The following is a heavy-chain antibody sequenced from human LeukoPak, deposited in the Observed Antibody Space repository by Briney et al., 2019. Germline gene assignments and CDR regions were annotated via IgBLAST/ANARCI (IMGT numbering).Heavy chain of an antibody. J-gene: IGHJ3*02. D-gene: IGHD1-26*01. CDR1: GFTFSSYS. CDR3: ARGGSYLSAFDI. Sequence: PGGSLRLSCAASGFTFSSYSMNWVRQAPGKGLEWVSYISSTSSTIYYADSVKGRFTISRDNSKNTLYLQMNSLRAEDTAVYYCARGGSYLSAFDIWGQGTMVTVSS. V-gene: IGHV3-48*01. CDR2: ISSTSSTI.